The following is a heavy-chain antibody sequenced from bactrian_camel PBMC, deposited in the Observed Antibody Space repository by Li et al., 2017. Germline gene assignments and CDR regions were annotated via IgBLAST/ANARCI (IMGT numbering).Heavy chain of an antibody. CDR2: MASDGST. J-gene: IGHJ4*01. D-gene: IGHD1*01. CDR3: APVEDENPALRPDCSA. V-gene: IGHV3S53*01. CDR1: GYTYSSYC. Sequence: QLVESGGGSVQSGGSLRLSCGASGYTYSSYCMGWFRQAPGKEREGVAAMASDGSTNYAGSVKGRFTISQDNAKKTLYLEMNSLKPDDTGVYYCAPVEDENPALRPDCSAWGQGTQVTVS.